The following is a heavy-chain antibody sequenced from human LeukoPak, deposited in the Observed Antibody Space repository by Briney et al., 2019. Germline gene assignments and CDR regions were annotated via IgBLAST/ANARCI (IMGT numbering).Heavy chain of an antibody. V-gene: IGHV3-33*01. J-gene: IGHJ4*02. CDR3: ARDMGRAWYGPPDY. Sequence: GRSLRLSCAASGFIFSNYGMHWVRQAPGKRLEWVAVIWNDGSETFHADSVKGRFRIARDNSKNTLYLQMNSLRADDTAVYFCARDMGRAWYGPPDYWGQGTLVTVSS. CDR1: GFIFSNYG. CDR2: IWNDGSET. D-gene: IGHD6-13*01.